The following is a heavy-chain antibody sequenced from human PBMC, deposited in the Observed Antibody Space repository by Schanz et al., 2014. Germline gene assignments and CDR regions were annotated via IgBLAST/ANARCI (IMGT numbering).Heavy chain of an antibody. J-gene: IGHJ3*01. V-gene: IGHV3-NL1*01. CDR2: LYINAGST. Sequence: HVQLVESGGGVVQPGGSLRLSCAASGFTFSAFGMHWVRQAPGKGLEWISSLYINAGSTRYADSVKGRFFISRDSSKNPLFLQMNSLSADDTAIYFCARDEGRDGYNLAFDVWGQGTLVTVSS. CDR3: ARDEGRDGYNLAFDV. D-gene: IGHD5-12*01. CDR1: GFTFSAFG.